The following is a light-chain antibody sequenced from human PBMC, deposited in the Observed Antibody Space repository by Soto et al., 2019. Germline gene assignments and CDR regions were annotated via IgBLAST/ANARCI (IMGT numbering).Light chain of an antibody. CDR3: QQYGGSPWT. Sequence: EIVLTQSPGTLSLSPGERATLSCRASQYVTSNYLAWYQQKPGQAPRLLIYTTSSRATGVPERFSGSGSGTDFTLTISSLAAGDSAVYYCQQYGGSPWTFGQGTKVEIK. J-gene: IGKJ1*01. CDR2: TTS. V-gene: IGKV3-20*01. CDR1: QYVTSNY.